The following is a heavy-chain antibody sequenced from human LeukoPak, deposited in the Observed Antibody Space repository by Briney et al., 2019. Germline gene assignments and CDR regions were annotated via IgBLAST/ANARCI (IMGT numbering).Heavy chain of an antibody. CDR3: ARDVLVLLWFGELSGGFDY. CDR1: GYTFTSYA. CDR2: INTNTGNP. D-gene: IGHD3-10*01. Sequence: ASVKVSCKASGYTFTSYAMNWVRQAPGQGFEWMGWINTNTGNPTYAQGFTGRFVFSLDTSVSTAYLQISSLKAEDTAVYYCARDVLVLLWFGELSGGFDYWGQGTLVTVSS. J-gene: IGHJ4*02. V-gene: IGHV7-4-1*02.